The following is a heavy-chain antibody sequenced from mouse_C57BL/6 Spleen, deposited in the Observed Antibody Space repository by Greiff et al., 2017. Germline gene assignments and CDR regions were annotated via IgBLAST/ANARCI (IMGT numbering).Heavy chain of an antibody. V-gene: IGHV5-16*01. CDR3: ARDGGGWVAY. CDR1: GFTFSDYY. Sequence: DVTLVVSEGGLVQPGSSMKLSCTASGFTFSDYYMGWVRRVPEKGLEWVAHINYDGSSTYYLDPLTSRFINSRDYAKNILYLHMSSLKYEDTATYYCARDGGGWVAYWGQGTLVTVSA. CDR2: INYDGSST. J-gene: IGHJ3*01.